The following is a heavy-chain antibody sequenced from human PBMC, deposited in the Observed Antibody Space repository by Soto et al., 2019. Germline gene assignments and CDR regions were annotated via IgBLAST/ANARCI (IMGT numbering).Heavy chain of an antibody. CDR1: GGSISSSSYY. Sequence: PSETLSLTCTVSGGSISSSSYYWGWIRQPPGKGLEWIGSIYYSGSTYYNPSLKSRVTISVDTSKNQFSLKLSSVTAAGTAVYYCARLTTPTPYYYYYGMDVWGRGTTVTVSS. J-gene: IGHJ6*02. CDR2: IYYSGST. D-gene: IGHD4-17*01. V-gene: IGHV4-39*07. CDR3: ARLTTPTPYYYYYGMDV.